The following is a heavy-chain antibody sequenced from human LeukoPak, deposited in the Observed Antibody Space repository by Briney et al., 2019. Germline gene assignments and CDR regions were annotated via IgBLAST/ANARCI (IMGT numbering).Heavy chain of an antibody. J-gene: IGHJ6*02. Sequence: ASVKVSCKVSGYTLTELSMHWVRQATGQGLEWMGWMNPNSGNTGYAQKFQGRVTMTRNTSISTAYMELSSLRSEDTAVYYCARALSTEPYYGMDVWGQGTTVTVSS. D-gene: IGHD1-14*01. CDR1: GYTLTELS. CDR3: ARALSTEPYYGMDV. CDR2: MNPNSGNT. V-gene: IGHV1-8*01.